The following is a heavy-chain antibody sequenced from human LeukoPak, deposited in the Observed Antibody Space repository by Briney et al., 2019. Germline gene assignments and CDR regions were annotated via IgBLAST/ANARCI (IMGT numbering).Heavy chain of an antibody. J-gene: IGHJ5*02. CDR3: ASQACSSTSCSAVDP. CDR2: ISSSSSYI. D-gene: IGHD2-2*01. Sequence: GGSLRLSCAASGFTFSSYSMNWVRQAPGKGLEGVSSISSSSSYIYYADSVKGRFTISRDNAKNSLYLQMNSLRAEDTAVYYCASQACSSTSCSAVDPWGQGTLVTVSS. CDR1: GFTFSSYS. V-gene: IGHV3-21*01.